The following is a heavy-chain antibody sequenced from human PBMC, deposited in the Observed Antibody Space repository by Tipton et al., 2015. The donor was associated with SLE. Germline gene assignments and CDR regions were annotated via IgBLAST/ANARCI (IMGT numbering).Heavy chain of an antibody. Sequence: LRLSCTVSGGSISSGSYYWSWIRQPAGKGLEWIGFIYTSGSTNYNPSLKSRVTISVDTSKNQFSLKLSSVTAADTAVYYCARAYDAFDIWGQGTMVTVSS. J-gene: IGHJ3*02. D-gene: IGHD3-16*01. CDR1: GGSISSGSYY. CDR2: IYTSGST. CDR3: ARAYDAFDI. V-gene: IGHV4-61*02.